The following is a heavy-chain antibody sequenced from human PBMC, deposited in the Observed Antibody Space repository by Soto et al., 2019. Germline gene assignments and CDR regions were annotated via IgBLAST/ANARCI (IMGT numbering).Heavy chain of an antibody. CDR3: AKDLAAAGRIPWFDP. J-gene: IGHJ5*02. CDR2: ISWNSGSI. V-gene: IGHV3-9*01. Sequence: GGSLRLSCAASGFTFDDYAMHWFRQAPGKGLEWVSGISWNSGSIGYADSVKGRFTISRDNAKNSLYLQMNSLRAEDTALYYCAKDLAAAGRIPWFDPWGQGTLVTVSS. D-gene: IGHD6-13*01. CDR1: GFTFDDYA.